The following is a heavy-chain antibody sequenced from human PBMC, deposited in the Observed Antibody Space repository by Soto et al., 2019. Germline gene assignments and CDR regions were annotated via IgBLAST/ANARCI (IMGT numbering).Heavy chain of an antibody. CDR2: IYYTGST. CDR3: ARDQGIQGAISPGWSAFDI. V-gene: IGHV4-39*07. CDR1: GDSITTSDYS. J-gene: IGHJ3*02. D-gene: IGHD2-15*01. Sequence: SETLSLTCTVSGDSITTSDYSWGWVRRPPGKGLEWIGSIYYTGSTYYNPSLKSRVTMSVDTSKSRFSLKLSSVTAADTAVYYCARDQGIQGAISPGWSAFDIWGQGTMVTVSS.